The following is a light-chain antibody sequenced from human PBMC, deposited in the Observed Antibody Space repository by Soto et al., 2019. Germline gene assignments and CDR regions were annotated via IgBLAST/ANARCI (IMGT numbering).Light chain of an antibody. CDR2: AAS. J-gene: IGKJ3*01. Sequence: TQSPGTLSLSPGERATLSCRASQSVSSSYLAWFQQKPGKVPKRLIYAASSLQSGVPSRFSGSGSGTEFTLTISSLQPEDFATYYCLQHNSYPFTFGPGTKVDIK. CDR3: LQHNSYPFT. V-gene: IGKV1-17*03. CDR1: QSVSSSY.